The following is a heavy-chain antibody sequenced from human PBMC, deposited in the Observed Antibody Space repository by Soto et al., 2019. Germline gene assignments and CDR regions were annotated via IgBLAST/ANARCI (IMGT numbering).Heavy chain of an antibody. D-gene: IGHD5-12*01. J-gene: IGHJ4*02. CDR3: AKDHDEDFGYDLHYFNY. CDR2: ISWEGGSI. V-gene: IGHV3-9*01. Sequence: EVQLVESGGDLVQPGRSLRLSCSASGFTFNNYAMHWVRQAPGKGLEWVSGISWEGGSIGYADSVKGRFTISRDNAKNYLYLEMNSLRCEDTALYYCAKDHDEDFGYDLHYFNYWGQGTLVTVSS. CDR1: GFTFNNYA.